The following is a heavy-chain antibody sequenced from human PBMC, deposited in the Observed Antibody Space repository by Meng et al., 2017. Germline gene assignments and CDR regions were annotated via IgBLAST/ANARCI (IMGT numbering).Heavy chain of an antibody. CDR1: GGTFSSYA. Sequence: SVKVSCKASGGTFSSYAISWVRQAPGQGLEWMGGIIPIFGTANYAQKFQGRVTITTDESTSTAYMELSSLRSEDTAVYYCARELMVRGVYNYFDYWGQGTRVTVSS. V-gene: IGHV1-69*05. CDR3: ARELMVRGVYNYFDY. CDR2: IIPIFGTA. J-gene: IGHJ4*02. D-gene: IGHD3-10*01.